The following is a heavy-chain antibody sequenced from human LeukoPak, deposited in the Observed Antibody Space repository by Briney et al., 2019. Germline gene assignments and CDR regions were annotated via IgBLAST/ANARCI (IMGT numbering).Heavy chain of an antibody. CDR3: ARLHSTWFDP. V-gene: IGHV3-9*01. J-gene: IGHJ5*02. D-gene: IGHD2/OR15-2a*01. Sequence: GGSLRLSCAASGFTFDDYAMHWVRQAPGKGLEWVSGITWNSGSIGYADSVKGRFTISRDNAKNSLYLQMNSLRAEDTAVYYCARLHSTWFDPWGQGTLVTVSS. CDR2: ITWNSGSI. CDR1: GFTFDDYA.